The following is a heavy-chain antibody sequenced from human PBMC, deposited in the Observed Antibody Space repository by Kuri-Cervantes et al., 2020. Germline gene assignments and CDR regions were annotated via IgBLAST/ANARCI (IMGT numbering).Heavy chain of an antibody. V-gene: IGHV4-59*08. J-gene: IGHJ5*02. CDR2: IYYSGST. D-gene: IGHD2-21*02. CDR3: ARHDCGGDCYVNWFDP. CDR1: GGSISSYY. Sequence: SETLSLTCAVYGGSISSYYWSWIRQPPGKGLEWIGYIYYSGSTNYNPSLKSRVTMSVDTSKNQFSLKLSSVTAADTAVYYCARHDCGGDCYVNWFDPWGQGTLVTVSS.